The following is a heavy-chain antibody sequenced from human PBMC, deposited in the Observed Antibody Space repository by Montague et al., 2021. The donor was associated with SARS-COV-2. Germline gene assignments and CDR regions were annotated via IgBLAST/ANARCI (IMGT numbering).Heavy chain of an antibody. CDR2: IGTAGDT. Sequence: SLRLSCAASGFTFSSYDMHWVRQATGKGLEWVSAIGTAGDTYYPGSVKGRFTISRENAKNSLYLQMNSLRAGDTAVYYCARGDTAMVGGYYYGMDVWGQGTTVTVSS. J-gene: IGHJ6*02. CDR3: ARGDTAMVGGYYYGMDV. D-gene: IGHD5-18*01. CDR1: GFTFSSYD. V-gene: IGHV3-13*04.